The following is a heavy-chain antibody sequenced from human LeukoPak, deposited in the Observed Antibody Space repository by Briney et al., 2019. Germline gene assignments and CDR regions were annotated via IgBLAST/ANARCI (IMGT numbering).Heavy chain of an antibody. V-gene: IGHV3-30-3*01. D-gene: IGHD3-10*01. CDR1: GFTFSSYA. CDR3: AREASRGGYYFDY. J-gene: IGHJ4*02. CDR2: ISYDGSNK. Sequence: GGSLRLSCAASGFTFSSYAMHWVRQAPGKGLEWVAAISYDGSNKYYADSVKGRFTISRDNSKNTLYLQMNSLRAEDTAVYYCAREASRGGYYFDYWGQGTLVTVSS.